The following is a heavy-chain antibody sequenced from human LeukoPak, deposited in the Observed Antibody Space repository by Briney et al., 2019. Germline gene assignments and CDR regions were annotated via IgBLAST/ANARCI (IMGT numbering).Heavy chain of an antibody. V-gene: IGHV4-59*13. Sequence: SETLSLTCTVSGDSISSYYWSWIRQPPGKGLEWIGYVYKTEDTKYNPSLKSRVTISVDTSKNQFSLNLNSVTAADTAVYYCARDHWLLSSNEWYYYGMDVWGQGTTVTVSS. CDR1: GDSISSYY. CDR2: VYKTEDT. CDR3: ARDHWLLSSNEWYYYGMDV. D-gene: IGHD3-9*01. J-gene: IGHJ6*02.